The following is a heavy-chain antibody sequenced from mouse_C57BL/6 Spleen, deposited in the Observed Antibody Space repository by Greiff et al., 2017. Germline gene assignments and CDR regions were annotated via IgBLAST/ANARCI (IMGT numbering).Heavy chain of an antibody. CDR1: GYTFTSYW. CDR2: IHPNSGST. CDR3: ARSADYDGQYYFDY. J-gene: IGHJ2*01. Sequence: QVQLQQPGAELVKPGASVKLSCKASGYTFTSYWMHWVKQRPGQGLEWIGMIHPNSGSTNYNEKFKSKATLTVDKSSSTAYMQLSSLTSEDSAVYYCARSADYDGQYYFDYWGQGTTLTVSS. V-gene: IGHV1-64*01. D-gene: IGHD2-4*01.